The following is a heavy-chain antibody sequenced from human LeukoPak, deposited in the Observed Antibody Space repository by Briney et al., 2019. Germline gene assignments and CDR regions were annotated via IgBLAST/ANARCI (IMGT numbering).Heavy chain of an antibody. Sequence: SVKVSCKASGGTFSSYAIRWVRQAPGQGLAWMGRIIPILGIANYAQKFQGRVTITADKSTSTAYMELSSLRSEDTAVYYCARSGSYIPYFDYWGQGTLVTVSS. CDR2: IIPILGIA. V-gene: IGHV1-69*04. CDR1: GGTFSSYA. D-gene: IGHD3-10*01. J-gene: IGHJ4*02. CDR3: ARSGSYIPYFDY.